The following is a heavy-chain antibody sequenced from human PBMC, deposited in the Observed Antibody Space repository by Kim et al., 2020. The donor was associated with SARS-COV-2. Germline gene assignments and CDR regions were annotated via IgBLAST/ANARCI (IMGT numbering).Heavy chain of an antibody. CDR1: GFTFSSYA. V-gene: IGHV3-30-3*01. D-gene: IGHD7-27*01. CDR3: ARDPNWGSLDY. Sequence: GGSLRLSCAASGFTFSSYAMHWVRQAPGKGLEWVAVISYDGSNKYYVDSVKGRFTISRDNSKNTLYLQMNSLRAEDTAVYYCARDPNWGSLDYWGQGTLVTVSS. CDR2: ISYDGSNK. J-gene: IGHJ4*02.